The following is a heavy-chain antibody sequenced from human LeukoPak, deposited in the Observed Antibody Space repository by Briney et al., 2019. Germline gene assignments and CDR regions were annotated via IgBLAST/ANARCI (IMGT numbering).Heavy chain of an antibody. V-gene: IGHV3-66*01. Sequence: GGSLTLSCAASGFTVSSNYMSWVRQAPGKGLEWVSVIYSGGSTYYADSVKGRFTISRDNSKNTLHLQMNSLRAEDTAVYYCARDCDSRGSVAFDIWGQGTMVTVSS. CDR1: GFTVSSNY. J-gene: IGHJ3*02. CDR2: IYSGGST. CDR3: ARDCDSRGSVAFDI. D-gene: IGHD3-22*01.